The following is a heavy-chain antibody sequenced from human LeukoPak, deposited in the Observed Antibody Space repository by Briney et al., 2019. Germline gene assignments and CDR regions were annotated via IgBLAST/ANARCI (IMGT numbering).Heavy chain of an antibody. D-gene: IGHD3-22*01. V-gene: IGHV4-59*11. CDR1: GGSISSHY. CDR3: ARDSADSSGHYWYFDL. J-gene: IGHJ2*01. Sequence: PSETLSLTCTVSGGSISSHYWSWIRQPPGKGLEWIGYIYYSGSTNYNPSLKSRVTISVDTSKSQFSLKLSSVTAADTAVYYCARDSADSSGHYWYFDLWGRGTLVTVSS. CDR2: IYYSGST.